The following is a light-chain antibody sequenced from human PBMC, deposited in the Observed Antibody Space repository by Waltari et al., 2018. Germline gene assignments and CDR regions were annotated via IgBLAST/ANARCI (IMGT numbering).Light chain of an antibody. CDR2: GAS. J-gene: IGKJ1*01. Sequence: EIVLTQSPGPLSLSPGERATLSCRASPRASRTLAWYQQKPGQAPKLLIYGASIRATGIPDRFTGSGSGTDVSLTSSSLAPEDFAVYFCQHYVRVPGTFGQGTKVEIK. CDR3: QHYVRVPGT. CDR1: PRASRT. V-gene: IGKV3-20*01.